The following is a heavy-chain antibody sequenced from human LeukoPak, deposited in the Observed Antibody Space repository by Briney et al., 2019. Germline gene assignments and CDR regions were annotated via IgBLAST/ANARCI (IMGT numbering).Heavy chain of an antibody. Sequence: GRSLRLSCAASGFTFSSYGMHWVRQAPGKGLEWVAVISYDGSNKYYADSVKGRFTISRDNSKNTLYLQMNSLRAEDTAVYYCAKDNGDYMSYYFDYWGQRTLVTVSS. CDR1: GFTFSSYG. J-gene: IGHJ4*02. V-gene: IGHV3-30*18. D-gene: IGHD4-17*01. CDR2: ISYDGSNK. CDR3: AKDNGDYMSYYFDY.